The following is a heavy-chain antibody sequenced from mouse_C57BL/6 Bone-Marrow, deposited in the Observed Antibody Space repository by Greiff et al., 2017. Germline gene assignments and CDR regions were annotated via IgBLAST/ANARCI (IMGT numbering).Heavy chain of an antibody. Sequence: QVQLQQSGAELARPGASVKLSCKASGYTFTSYGISWVKQRTGQGLEWIGEIYPRSGNTYYNEKFKGKATLTADKSSSTAYMELRSLTSEDSAVYFCARSFYYGSSELGFDVWGTGTTVTVSS. J-gene: IGHJ1*03. CDR3: ARSFYYGSSELGFDV. D-gene: IGHD1-1*01. CDR2: IYPRSGNT. CDR1: GYTFTSYG. V-gene: IGHV1-81*01.